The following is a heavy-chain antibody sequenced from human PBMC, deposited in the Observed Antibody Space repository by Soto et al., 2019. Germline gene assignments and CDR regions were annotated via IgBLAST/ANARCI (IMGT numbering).Heavy chain of an antibody. CDR2: INAGNGNT. CDR1: GYTFTSYA. J-gene: IGHJ4*02. CDR3: ARDATYYDILTGYYY. Sequence: ASVKVSCKASGYTFTSYAMHWVRQAPGQRLEWMGWINAGNGNTKYSQKFQGRVTITRDTSASTAYMELSSLRSEDTAVYYCARDATYYDILTGYYYWGQGTLVTVSS. V-gene: IGHV1-3*01. D-gene: IGHD3-9*01.